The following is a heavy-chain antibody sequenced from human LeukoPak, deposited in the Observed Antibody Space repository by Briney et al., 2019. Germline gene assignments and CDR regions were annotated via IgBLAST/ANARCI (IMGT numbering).Heavy chain of an antibody. Sequence: GGSLRLSCAASGFTFDDYAMHWVRQGPGKGLEWVSLISGDGGNTDYVDSVKGRFTISRDNSKNSLYLQMNSLRTEDTALYYCAKDRGDSSGYHTFALDYWGQGTLVTVSS. CDR2: ISGDGGNT. D-gene: IGHD3-22*01. J-gene: IGHJ4*02. CDR3: AKDRGDSSGYHTFALDY. V-gene: IGHV3-43*02. CDR1: GFTFDDYA.